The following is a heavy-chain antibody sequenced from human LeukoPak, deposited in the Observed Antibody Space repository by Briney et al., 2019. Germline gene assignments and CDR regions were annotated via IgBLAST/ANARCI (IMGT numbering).Heavy chain of an antibody. CDR2: ISGSGGST. Sequence: GGSLRLSCAASGFTFSSYGMRWVRQAPGKGLEWVSGISGSGGSTYYADSVKGRFTISRDNSKNTLYLQMNSLRAEDTAVYHCAKDLPAPYDQYYFDYWGQGTLVTVSS. J-gene: IGHJ4*02. CDR3: AKDLPAPYDQYYFDY. D-gene: IGHD3-16*01. CDR1: GFTFSSYG. V-gene: IGHV3-23*01.